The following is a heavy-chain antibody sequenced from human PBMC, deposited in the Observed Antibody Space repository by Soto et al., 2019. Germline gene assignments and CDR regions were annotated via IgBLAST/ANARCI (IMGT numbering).Heavy chain of an antibody. CDR1: SGSISSSNW. Sequence: SETLSLTCAVSSGSISSSNWWSWVRQPPGKGLEWFGEIYHSGSTNYNPSLKSRVTISVDKSKNQFSLKLSSVTAADTAVYYCARVAVAGRGFGLVVAFDIWGQGTMVTVSS. V-gene: IGHV4-4*02. D-gene: IGHD6-19*01. CDR3: ARVAVAGRGFGLVVAFDI. CDR2: IYHSGST. J-gene: IGHJ3*02.